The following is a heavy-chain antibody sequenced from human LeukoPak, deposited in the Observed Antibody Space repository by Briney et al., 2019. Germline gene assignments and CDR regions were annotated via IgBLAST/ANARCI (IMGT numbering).Heavy chain of an antibody. Sequence: PGGSLRLSCAASGFTFSSYAMSWVRQAPGKGLEWVSAISGSGGSTYYADSVKGRFTISRDNSKNTLYLQMNSLRAEDTAVYYCAKDQERVSGVFGGKGGYWGQGTLVTVSS. J-gene: IGHJ4*02. CDR1: GFTFSSYA. CDR3: AKDQERVSGVFGGKGGY. CDR2: ISGSGGST. V-gene: IGHV3-23*01. D-gene: IGHD3-3*01.